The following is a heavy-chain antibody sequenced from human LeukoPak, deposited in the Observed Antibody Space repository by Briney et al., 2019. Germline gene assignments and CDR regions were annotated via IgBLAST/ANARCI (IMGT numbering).Heavy chain of an antibody. CDR2: IYYSGST. D-gene: IGHD3-9*01. Sequence: SETLSLTCTVSGGSISSSSYYWGWIRQPPGKGLEWIGSIYYSGSTYYNPSLKSRVTISVDTSKNQFSLKLSSVTAADTAVYYCASRGGILTRRPDYWGQGTLVTVSS. CDR3: ASRGGILTRRPDY. CDR1: GGSISSSSYY. V-gene: IGHV4-39*07. J-gene: IGHJ4*02.